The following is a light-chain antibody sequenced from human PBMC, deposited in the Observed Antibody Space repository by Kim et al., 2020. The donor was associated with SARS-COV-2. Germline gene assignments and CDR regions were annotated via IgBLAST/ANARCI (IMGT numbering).Light chain of an antibody. CDR3: NSRDSSGDHVV. V-gene: IGLV3-19*01. J-gene: IGLJ3*02. CDR1: SLRNYY. Sequence: SSELTQDPAVSVALGQTVRLTCQGASLRNYYATWYQQRRGQAPTLVLYGKYDRPSGIPDRFSGSASGNTASLTITGAQAEDEADYYCNSRDSSGDHVVFGGGTKLTVL. CDR2: GKY.